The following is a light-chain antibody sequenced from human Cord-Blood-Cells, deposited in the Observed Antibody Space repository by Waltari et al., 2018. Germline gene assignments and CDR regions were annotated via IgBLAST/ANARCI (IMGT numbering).Light chain of an antibody. V-gene: IGKV1-39*01. J-gene: IGKJ5*01. Sequence: DIQMTQSPSSLSASVGDRVTITCRASKSISSYLNWYQQKPGKAPKLLIYAASSLQSGVPSRFSGSGSGTDFTLTISSLQPEDFATYYCQQSYSTPQVTFGQGTRLEIK. CDR3: QQSYSTPQVT. CDR1: KSISSY. CDR2: AAS.